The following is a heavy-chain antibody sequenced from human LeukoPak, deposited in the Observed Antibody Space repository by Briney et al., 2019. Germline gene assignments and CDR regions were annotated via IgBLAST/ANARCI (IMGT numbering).Heavy chain of an antibody. Sequence: GASVKVSCKASGYTFTSYGISWVRRAPGQGLEWMGWISAYNGNTNYAQKLQGRVTMTTDTSTSTAYMELRSLRSDDTAVYYCARDHVAMVRGPRTLYNWFDPWGQGTLVTVSS. CDR3: ARDHVAMVRGPRTLYNWFDP. CDR2: ISAYNGNT. CDR1: GYTFTSYG. D-gene: IGHD3-10*01. V-gene: IGHV1-18*04. J-gene: IGHJ5*02.